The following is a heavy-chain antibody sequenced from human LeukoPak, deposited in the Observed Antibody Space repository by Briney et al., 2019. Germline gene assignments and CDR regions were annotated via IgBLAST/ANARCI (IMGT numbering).Heavy chain of an antibody. CDR3: AKDLPPFCSGGSCYGLDS. CDR2: LSFHGSNI. CDR1: GFKFSDYG. V-gene: IGHV3-30*18. Sequence: GGSLRLSCTASGFKFSDYGMHWVRRAPGKGLEWVTILSFHGSNIFYADSVKGRFIFSRDNSKNTIYLQMNSLRPEDTAVYYCAKDLPPFCSGGSCYGLDSWGQGTLVTVSS. J-gene: IGHJ4*02. D-gene: IGHD2-15*01.